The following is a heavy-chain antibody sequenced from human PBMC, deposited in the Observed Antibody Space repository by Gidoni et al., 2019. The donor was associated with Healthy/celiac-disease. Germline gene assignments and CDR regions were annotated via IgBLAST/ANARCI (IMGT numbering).Heavy chain of an antibody. J-gene: IGHJ5*02. Sequence: EVQLLESGGGLVQPGGSLSLSCAASGFTFSCYAMSWVRQAPGQGLEWVSAISGSGGSTYYADSVKGRFTISRDNSKNTLYRQMNSLRAEDTAVYYCAKGLSSSRGGSWFDPWGQGTLVTVSS. V-gene: IGHV3-23*01. CDR3: AKGLSSSRGGSWFDP. CDR1: GFTFSCYA. D-gene: IGHD6-13*01. CDR2: ISGSGGST.